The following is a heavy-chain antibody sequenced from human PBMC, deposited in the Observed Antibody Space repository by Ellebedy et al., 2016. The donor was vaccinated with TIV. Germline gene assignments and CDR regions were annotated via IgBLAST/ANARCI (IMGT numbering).Heavy chain of an antibody. CDR1: GFTFSSYS. D-gene: IGHD5-12*01. CDR2: ISSSSSTI. J-gene: IGHJ4*02. V-gene: IGHV3-48*01. CDR3: ARETADSGYAWEAFDY. Sequence: GESLKISXAASGFTFSSYSMNWVRQAPGKGLEWVSYISSSSSTIYYADSVKGRFTISRDNAKNSLYLQMNSLRAEDTAVYYCARETADSGYAWEAFDYWGQGTLVTVSS.